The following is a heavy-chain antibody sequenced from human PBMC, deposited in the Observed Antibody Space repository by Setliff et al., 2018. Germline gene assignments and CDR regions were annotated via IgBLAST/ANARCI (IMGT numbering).Heavy chain of an antibody. CDR2: ISGAGNYI. Sequence: GGSLRLSCAASGFNFNTYTMSWVRQAPGKGLEWVSAISGAGNYINYIDSVKGRFTVSKDTAKKSVSLQMNSLRAEDTAVYYCIRDWGEAGSTNAFDIWGQGTVVTVSS. CDR1: GFNFNTYT. CDR3: IRDWGEAGSTNAFDI. J-gene: IGHJ3*02. V-gene: IGHV3-21*01. D-gene: IGHD1-26*01.